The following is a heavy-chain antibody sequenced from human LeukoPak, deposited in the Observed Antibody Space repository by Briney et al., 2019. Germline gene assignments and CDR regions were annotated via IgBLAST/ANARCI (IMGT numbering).Heavy chain of an antibody. CDR3: ARAGARAIFVPMDV. V-gene: IGHV4-30-2*01. J-gene: IGHJ6*03. D-gene: IGHD3-3*01. CDR2: IYHSGST. Sequence: SETLSLTRAVSGGSISSGGYSWSWIRQPPGKGLEWIGYIYHSGSTYYNPSLKSRVTISVDRSKNQFSLKLSSVTAADTAVYYCARAGARAIFVPMDVWGKGTTVTVSS. CDR1: GGSISSGGYS.